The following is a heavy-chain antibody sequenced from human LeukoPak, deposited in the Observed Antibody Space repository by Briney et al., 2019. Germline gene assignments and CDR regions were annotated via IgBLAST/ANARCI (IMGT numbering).Heavy chain of an antibody. Sequence: SETLSLTCAVNGGFFSNYFWSWIRQPPGKGLGWISEIDHRGSTNYNPSLKSRVTISVDTSKNQFSLKLSSVTAADTAVYYCAALNPTPRAFDIWDQGTLVIVSS. D-gene: IGHD4/OR15-4a*01. CDR3: AALNPTPRAFDI. V-gene: IGHV4-34*01. CDR1: GGFFSNYF. CDR2: IDHRGST. J-gene: IGHJ3*02.